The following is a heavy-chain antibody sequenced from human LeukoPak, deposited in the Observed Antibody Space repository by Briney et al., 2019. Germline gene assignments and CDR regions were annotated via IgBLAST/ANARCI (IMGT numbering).Heavy chain of an antibody. D-gene: IGHD6-19*01. Sequence: SETLSLTCTVSGGSISSYYWSWIRQPPGKGLEWIGYISYSGSTNYNPSLKSRVIISVDTSKNQFSLKLSSVTAADTAVYSRLAGYVFDIWGQGTMVIVSS. J-gene: IGHJ3*02. CDR2: ISYSGST. CDR3: LAGYVFDI. V-gene: IGHV4-59*01. CDR1: GGSISSYY.